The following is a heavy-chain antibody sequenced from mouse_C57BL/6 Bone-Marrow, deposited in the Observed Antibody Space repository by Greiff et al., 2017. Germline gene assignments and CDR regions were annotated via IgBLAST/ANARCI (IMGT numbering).Heavy chain of an antibody. V-gene: IGHV1-74*01. CDR1: GYTFTSYW. CDR2: IHPSDSDT. D-gene: IGHD1-1*01. CDR3: AFSYYYGSSTDWYFDV. J-gene: IGHJ1*03. Sequence: VQLQQPGAELVKPGASVKVSCKASGYTFTSYWMHWVKQRPGQGLEWIGRIHPSDSDTNYNQKFKGKATLTVDKSSSTAYMQLSSLTSEDSAVYDCAFSYYYGSSTDWYFDVWGTGTTVTVSS.